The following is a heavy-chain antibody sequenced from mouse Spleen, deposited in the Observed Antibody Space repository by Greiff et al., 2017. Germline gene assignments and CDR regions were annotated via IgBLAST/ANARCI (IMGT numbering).Heavy chain of an antibody. CDR1: GYTFTSYW. V-gene: IGHV1-69*01. Sequence: VQLQQPGAELVMPGASVKLSCKASGYTFTSYWMHWVKQRPGQGLEWIGEIDPSDSDTNYNQKFKGKATLTVDKSSSTAYMQLSSLTSEDSAVYYCAIEAMDYWGQGTSVTVSS. CDR2: IDPSDSDT. CDR3: AIEAMDY. J-gene: IGHJ4*01.